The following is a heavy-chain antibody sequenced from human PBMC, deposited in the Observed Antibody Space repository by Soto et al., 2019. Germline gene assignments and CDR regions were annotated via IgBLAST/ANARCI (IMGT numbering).Heavy chain of an antibody. V-gene: IGHV3-30*18. CDR3: AKSNRIDKGYYYYYMDV. Sequence: GGSLRLSCAASGFAFSIYGMHWVRQAPGKGLEWVAVISYDGSNKYYADSVKGRFTISRDNSKNTLYLQMNSLRAEDTAVYYCAKSNRIDKGYYYYYMDVWGKGTTVTVSS. D-gene: IGHD2-15*01. CDR2: ISYDGSNK. CDR1: GFAFSIYG. J-gene: IGHJ6*03.